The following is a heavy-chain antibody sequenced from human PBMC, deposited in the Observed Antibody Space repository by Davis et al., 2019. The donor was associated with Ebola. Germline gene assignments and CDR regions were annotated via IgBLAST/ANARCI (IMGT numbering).Heavy chain of an antibody. Sequence: MPSETLSLTCTVSGGSVSSGSYYWSWIRQPPGKGLEWIGYIYYSGSTNYNPSLKSRVTISVDTSKNQFSLKLSSVTAADTAVYYCARLSESSGWSDYFDYWGQGTLVTVSS. J-gene: IGHJ4*02. D-gene: IGHD6-19*01. CDR1: GGSVSSGSYY. V-gene: IGHV4-61*01. CDR2: IYYSGST. CDR3: ARLSESSGWSDYFDY.